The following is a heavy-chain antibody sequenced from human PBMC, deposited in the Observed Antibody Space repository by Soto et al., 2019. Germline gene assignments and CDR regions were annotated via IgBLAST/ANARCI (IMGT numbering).Heavy chain of an antibody. V-gene: IGHV1-69*13. CDR1: GYTFTSYG. CDR2: IIPIFGTA. CDR3: ARGESSSWYPAFDY. J-gene: IGHJ4*02. Sequence: SVKVSCQASGYTFTSYGISWVRQAPGQGLEWMGGIIPIFGTANYAQKFQGRVTITADESTSTAYMELSSLRSEDTAVYYCARGESSSWYPAFDYWGQGTLVTVSS. D-gene: IGHD6-13*01.